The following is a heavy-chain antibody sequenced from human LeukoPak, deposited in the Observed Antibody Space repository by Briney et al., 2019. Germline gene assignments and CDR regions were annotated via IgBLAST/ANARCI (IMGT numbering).Heavy chain of an antibody. V-gene: IGHV1-18*01. Sequence: ASVKVSCTASGYTFTSYGISWVPQAPGQGLEWMGWICAYNGNTNYAQKLQGRVTMTTDTSTSTAYMELRSLRSDDTAVYYCARVGIKGYSYGFGDYWGQGTLVTVSS. CDR3: ARVGIKGYSYGFGDY. D-gene: IGHD5-18*01. CDR2: ICAYNGNT. J-gene: IGHJ4*02. CDR1: GYTFTSYG.